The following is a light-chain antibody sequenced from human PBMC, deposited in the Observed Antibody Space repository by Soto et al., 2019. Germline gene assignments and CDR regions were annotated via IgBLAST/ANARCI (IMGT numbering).Light chain of an antibody. CDR3: QQYSNYWT. Sequence: DIPMTQSPSTLSASVGDRVTITCRASQSISTSLAWYQQKPGKAPKLLIYKASSLESGVPSRFSGSGSGTEFTLTISSLQPHDFATYYCQQYSNYWTFGQGAKVEIK. CDR2: KAS. J-gene: IGKJ1*01. CDR1: QSISTS. V-gene: IGKV1-5*03.